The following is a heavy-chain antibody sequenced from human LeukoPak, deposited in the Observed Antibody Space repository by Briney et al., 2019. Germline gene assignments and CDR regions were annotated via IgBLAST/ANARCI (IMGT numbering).Heavy chain of an antibody. Sequence: GGSLRLSCAASGFTLNDYYMNWIRQAPGKGLEWVSYISVSGDTIYYADSVKGRFTISKDNAKNSLYLQMKSLRAEDTAVYYCARDGFGELPPGDAFDIWGQGTMVAVSS. CDR2: ISVSGDTI. CDR3: ARDGFGELPPGDAFDI. D-gene: IGHD3-10*01. CDR1: GFTLNDYY. V-gene: IGHV3-11*01. J-gene: IGHJ3*02.